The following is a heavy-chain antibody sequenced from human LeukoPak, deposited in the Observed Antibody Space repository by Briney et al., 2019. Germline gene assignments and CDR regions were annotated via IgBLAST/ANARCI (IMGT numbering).Heavy chain of an antibody. CDR3: ARLQWVAGTGNWFDP. Sequence: GGSLRLSCAASGFTFSDYYMSWIRQAPGKGREWVSYISSSGSTIYYADSVKGRFTISRDNAKNSLYLQMNSLRAEDTAVYYCARLQWVAGTGNWFDPWGQGTLVTVSS. CDR1: GFTFSDYY. V-gene: IGHV3-11*04. J-gene: IGHJ5*02. D-gene: IGHD6-19*01. CDR2: ISSSGSTI.